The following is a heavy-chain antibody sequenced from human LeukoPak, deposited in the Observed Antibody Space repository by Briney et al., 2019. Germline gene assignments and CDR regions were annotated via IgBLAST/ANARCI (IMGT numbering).Heavy chain of an antibody. D-gene: IGHD3-10*01. V-gene: IGHV3-21*01. CDR2: ISSSSSYI. CDR3: ASSTSYYYGSGSFYGMDV. Sequence: GGSLRLSCAASGFTFSSYSMNWVRQAPGKGLEWVSSISSSSSYIYYADSVKGRFTISRDNAKNSLYLQMNSLGAEDTAVYYCASSTSYYYGSGSFYGMDVWGKGTTVTVSS. CDR1: GFTFSSYS. J-gene: IGHJ6*04.